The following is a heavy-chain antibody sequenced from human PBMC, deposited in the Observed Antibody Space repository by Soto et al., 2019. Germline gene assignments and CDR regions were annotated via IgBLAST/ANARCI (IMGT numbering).Heavy chain of an antibody. CDR1: GGSISSGGYY. CDR2: IYYSGST. CDR3: ARVGGINWFDP. D-gene: IGHD1-20*01. V-gene: IGHV4-31*03. J-gene: IGHJ5*02. Sequence: QVQLQESGPGLVKPSQTLSLTCTVSGGSISSGGYYWSWIRQHPGKGLEWIGYIYYSGSTYYNPSLKSRVTISVDTSKNQCALKLSSATAADTAVYYCARVGGINWFDPWGQGTLVTVSS.